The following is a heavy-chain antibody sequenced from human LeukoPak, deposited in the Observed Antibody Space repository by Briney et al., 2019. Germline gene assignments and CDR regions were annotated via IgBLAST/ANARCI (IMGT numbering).Heavy chain of an antibody. D-gene: IGHD1-1*01. CDR3: AREGRDDGIDY. Sequence: PSGTLSLTCAVSGGSISSGGYSWSWIRQPPGKGLEWIGYIYHSGSTYYNPSLKSRVTISVDRSKNQFSLKLSSVTAADTAVYYCAREGRDDGIDYWGQGTLVTVSS. J-gene: IGHJ4*02. V-gene: IGHV4-30-2*01. CDR1: GGSISSGGYS. CDR2: IYHSGST.